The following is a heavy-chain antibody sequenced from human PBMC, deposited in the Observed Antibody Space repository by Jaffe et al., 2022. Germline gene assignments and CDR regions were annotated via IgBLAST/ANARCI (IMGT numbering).Heavy chain of an antibody. CDR2: IYHSGST. V-gene: IGHV4-38-2*01. D-gene: IGHD5-18*01. CDR1: GYSISSGYY. J-gene: IGHJ6*03. Sequence: QVQLQESGPGLVKPSETLSLTCAVSGYSISSGYYWGWIRQPPGKGLEWIGSIYHSGSTYYNPSLKSRVTISVDTSKNQFSLKLSSVTAADTAVYYCARGPDGYSYGYGYYYYMDVWGKGTTVTVSS. CDR3: ARGPDGYSYGYGYYYYMDV.